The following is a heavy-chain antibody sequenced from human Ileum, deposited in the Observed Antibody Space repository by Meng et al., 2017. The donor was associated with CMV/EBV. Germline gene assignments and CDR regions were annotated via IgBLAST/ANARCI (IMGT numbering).Heavy chain of an antibody. CDR3: ARASVATGGGDY. Sequence: GGSLRLSCAVSGFTFSNYGMHWVRQAPGKGLEWVANIKQDGSEKYYVDSVKGRFIISRDNAKNSLYLQINSLRAEDTALYYCARASVATGGGDYWGLGTLVTVSS. D-gene: IGHD5-12*01. J-gene: IGHJ4*02. CDR1: GFTFSNYG. CDR2: IKQDGSEK. V-gene: IGHV3-7*04.